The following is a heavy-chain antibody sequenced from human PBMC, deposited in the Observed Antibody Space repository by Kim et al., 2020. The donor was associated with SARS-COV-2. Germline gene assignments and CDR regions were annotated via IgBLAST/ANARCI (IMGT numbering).Heavy chain of an antibody. J-gene: IGHJ4*02. CDR2: IDSDNGNT. D-gene: IGHD1-26*01. V-gene: IGHV1-18*01. CDR3: VRGHYGKIVGEY. CDR1: GYTFTDYG. Sequence: ASVKVSCKASGYTFTDYGFSWVRQAPGQGLEWMGWIDSDNGNTNYAQNLQGRVTMTAYTSTSTAYMELMSLRSDDTAMYYCVRGHYGKIVGEYWGQGTLVTVSS.